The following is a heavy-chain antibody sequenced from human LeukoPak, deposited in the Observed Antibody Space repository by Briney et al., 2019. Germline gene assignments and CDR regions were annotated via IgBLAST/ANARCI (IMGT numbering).Heavy chain of an antibody. CDR3: ARVGRSRGSLPNSYYYMDV. CDR2: IIPMFGSA. J-gene: IGHJ6*03. D-gene: IGHD1-26*01. CDR1: GDIFNSYS. Sequence: SVNVSCKASGDIFNSYSISWVPQAPGQGREWMGGIIPMFGSANYAQTFQDRVTITTDQSTSPGYMELSSMSSEDTAVYYCARVGRSRGSLPNSYYYMDVWGTGTTVTVYS. V-gene: IGHV1-69*05.